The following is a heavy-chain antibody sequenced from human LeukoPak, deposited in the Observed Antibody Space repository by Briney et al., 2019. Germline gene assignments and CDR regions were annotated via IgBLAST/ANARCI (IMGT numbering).Heavy chain of an antibody. Sequence: PGRSLRLSCAASGFTFDDYAMHWVRQAPGKGLEWVSGISWNNGSIGYADSVKGRFTISRDNAKNSLYLQMNSLRAEDTALYYCAKDMTDSSGYYGGSCFDYWGQGTLVTVSS. V-gene: IGHV3-9*01. CDR1: GFTFDDYA. CDR2: ISWNNGSI. CDR3: AKDMTDSSGYYGGSCFDY. D-gene: IGHD3-22*01. J-gene: IGHJ4*02.